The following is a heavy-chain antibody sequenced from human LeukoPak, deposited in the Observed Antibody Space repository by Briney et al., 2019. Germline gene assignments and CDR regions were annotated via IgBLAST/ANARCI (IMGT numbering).Heavy chain of an antibody. J-gene: IGHJ6*03. CDR3: AREGYYGDYYYYMDV. CDR1: GYTFTSYG. Sequence: ASVKVSCKASGYTFTSYGISWVRQAPGQGLEWMGWISAYNGNTNYAQKLQGRVTMTTDTSTSTAYMELRSLRSDDTAVYYCAREGYYGDYYYYMDVWGKGTTVTVSS. D-gene: IGHD2/OR15-2a*01. CDR2: ISAYNGNT. V-gene: IGHV1-18*01.